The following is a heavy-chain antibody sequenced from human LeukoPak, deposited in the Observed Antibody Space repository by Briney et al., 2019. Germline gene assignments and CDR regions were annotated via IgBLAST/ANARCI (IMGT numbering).Heavy chain of an antibody. Sequence: GGSLRLSCAAYGFIFRNYWMSWVRQAPGKGLEWVANIKQDGSEKYYVDSVKGRFTISRDNAKNSLYLQMNSLRAEDTAVYYCARITMVRGVGAFDIWGQGTMVTVSS. CDR1: GFIFRNYW. CDR2: IKQDGSEK. V-gene: IGHV3-7*01. J-gene: IGHJ3*02. CDR3: ARITMVRGVGAFDI. D-gene: IGHD3-10*01.